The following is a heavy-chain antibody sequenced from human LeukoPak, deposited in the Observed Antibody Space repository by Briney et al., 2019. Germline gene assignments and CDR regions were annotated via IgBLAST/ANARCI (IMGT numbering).Heavy chain of an antibody. D-gene: IGHD5-12*01. Sequence: PGGSLRLSCAASGFTFSSYGMHWVRQAPGKGLEWVAVISYDGSNKYYADSVKGRFTISRDNSKNTLYLQMSSLRAEDTAVYYCAKDDLWLRTRLLDYWGQGTLVTVSS. V-gene: IGHV3-30*18. J-gene: IGHJ4*02. CDR1: GFTFSSYG. CDR2: ISYDGSNK. CDR3: AKDDLWLRTRLLDY.